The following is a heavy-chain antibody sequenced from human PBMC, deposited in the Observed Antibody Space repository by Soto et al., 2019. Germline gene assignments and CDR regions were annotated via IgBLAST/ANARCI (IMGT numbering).Heavy chain of an antibody. J-gene: IGHJ5*02. CDR2: ISSSSSYI. CDR1: GFSFSSYS. V-gene: IGHV3-21*01. Sequence: EVQLVESGGGLVKPGGSLRLSCAASGFSFSSYSMNWVRQAPGKGLEWVSSISSSSSYIYYADSVKGRFTISRDNAKNSLYLQLNCLRAEDTAVYYCASSGYSGWFDPWGQGTLVTVSS. CDR3: ASSGYSGWFDP. D-gene: IGHD6-25*01.